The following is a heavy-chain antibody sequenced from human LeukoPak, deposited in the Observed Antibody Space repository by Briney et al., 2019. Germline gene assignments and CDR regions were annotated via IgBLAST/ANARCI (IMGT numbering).Heavy chain of an antibody. CDR3: ASTGGNSQPDDAFDI. Sequence: PGGSLRLSCAASGFTFRTYGMHWVRQAPGKGLEWVAFIRNDGTIKYYADSVKGRFTISRDNSKNTLFLQMNSLRAEDTAVYYCASTGGNSQPDDAFDIWGQGTMVIVSS. J-gene: IGHJ3*02. CDR2: IRNDGTIK. D-gene: IGHD4-23*01. CDR1: GFTFRTYG. V-gene: IGHV3-30*02.